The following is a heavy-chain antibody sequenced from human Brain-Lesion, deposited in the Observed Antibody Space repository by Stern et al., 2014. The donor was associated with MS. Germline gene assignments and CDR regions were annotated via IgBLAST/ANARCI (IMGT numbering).Heavy chain of an antibody. D-gene: IGHD1-26*01. CDR3: ASRWSGTYYGQNWFDP. V-gene: IGHV4-31*03. CDR1: GGPISSGGHY. Sequence: VQLLESGPGLVKPSQTLSLTCTVSGGPISSGGHYWSWHRQQPGKGLEWSGYIYYSGGTFYNPSLKSRVSISLDTSKNQFSLKLSSVTAADTAVYYCASRWSGTYYGQNWFDPWGQGTLVTVSS. CDR2: IYYSGGT. J-gene: IGHJ5*02.